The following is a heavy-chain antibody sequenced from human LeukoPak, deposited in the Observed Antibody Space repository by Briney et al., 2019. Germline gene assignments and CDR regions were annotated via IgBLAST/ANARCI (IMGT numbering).Heavy chain of an antibody. J-gene: IGHJ4*02. CDR1: GFTFSSYA. CDR2: ISFDGSDK. CDR3: ATQPCSGGRCYLLH. V-gene: IGHV3-30*04. D-gene: IGHD2-15*01. Sequence: GGSLRLSCAASGFTFSSYAMHWVRQAPGKGPEWVAVISFDGSDKFYADSVKGRFTISRDNSKNTLYLQLNSPRAEDTAVYYCATQPCSGGRCYLLHWGQGTLVTVSS.